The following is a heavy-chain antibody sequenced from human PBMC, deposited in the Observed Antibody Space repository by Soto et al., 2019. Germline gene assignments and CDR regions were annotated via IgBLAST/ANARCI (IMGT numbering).Heavy chain of an antibody. V-gene: IGHV6-1*01. CDR2: TYYRSKWYN. Sequence: PSQTLSLTCAISGDSVSSNSADWNVISHALSRGLEWLGRTYYRSKWYNDYAVSVKSRITINPDTSKNQFSLQLNSVTPEDTAVYYCARELAARYNWFDPWGQGTLVTVSS. J-gene: IGHJ5*02. CDR3: ARELAARYNWFDP. D-gene: IGHD6-6*01. CDR1: GDSVSSNSAD.